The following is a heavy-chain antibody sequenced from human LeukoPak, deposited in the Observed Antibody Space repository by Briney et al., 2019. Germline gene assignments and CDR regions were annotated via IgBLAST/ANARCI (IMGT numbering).Heavy chain of an antibody. V-gene: IGHV4-34*01. CDR1: GGSFSGYY. J-gene: IGHJ3*02. Sequence: PSETLSLTCAVYGGSFSGYYWSWIRQPPGKGLEWIGEINHSGGTNYNPSLKSRVTISVDTSKNQFSLKLSSVTAADTAVYYCARGHHECAFDIWGQGTMVTVSS. CDR3: ARGHHECAFDI. CDR2: INHSGGT.